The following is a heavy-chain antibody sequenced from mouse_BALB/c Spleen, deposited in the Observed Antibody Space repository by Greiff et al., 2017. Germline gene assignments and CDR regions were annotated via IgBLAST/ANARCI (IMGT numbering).Heavy chain of an antibody. CDR3: ARSGPIYYYGSSYAMDY. CDR2: INPYNDGT. Sequence: EVQLQQSGPELVKPGASVKMSCKASGYTFTSYVMHWVKQKPGQGLEWIGYINPYNDGTKYNEKFKGKATLTSDKSSSTAYMELSSLTSEDSAVYYCARSGPIYYYGSSYAMDYWGQGTSVTVSS. CDR1: GYTFTSYV. J-gene: IGHJ4*01. V-gene: IGHV1-14*01. D-gene: IGHD1-1*01.